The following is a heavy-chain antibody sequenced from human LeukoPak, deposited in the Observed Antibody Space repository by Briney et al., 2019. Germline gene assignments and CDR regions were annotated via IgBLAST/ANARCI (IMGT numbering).Heavy chain of an antibody. CDR1: GGSISTFY. D-gene: IGHD4-17*01. CDR2: IYYSGST. V-gene: IGHV4-59*01. J-gene: IGHJ6*02. CDR3: AREDPQTTVPEGLDV. Sequence: PSETLSLTCTVSGGSISTFYWSWLRQPPGKGLEWIGYIYYSGSTNYNPSLKSRVTISVDTSKNQFSLRLSSVTAADTAVYYCAREDPQTTVPEGLDVWGQGTTVTVPS.